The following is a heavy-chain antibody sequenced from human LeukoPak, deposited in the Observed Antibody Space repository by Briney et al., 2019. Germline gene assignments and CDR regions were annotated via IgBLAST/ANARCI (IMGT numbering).Heavy chain of an antibody. Sequence: ASVKVSCKASGYTFTSYGISWVRQAPGQGLEWMGWISAYNGSTNYAQKLQGRVTMTTDTSTSTAYMELRSLRSDDTAVYYCARGAGDTAKNNWFDPWGQGTLVTVSS. CDR2: ISAYNGST. D-gene: IGHD5-18*01. J-gene: IGHJ5*02. CDR3: ARGAGDTAKNNWFDP. CDR1: GYTFTSYG. V-gene: IGHV1-18*01.